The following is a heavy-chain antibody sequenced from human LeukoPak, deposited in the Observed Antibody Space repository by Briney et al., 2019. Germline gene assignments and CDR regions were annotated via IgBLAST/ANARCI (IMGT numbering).Heavy chain of an antibody. CDR3: AREDPGVVAFDL. CDR2: TYYRSKWYD. Sequence: QTLSLTCAISGDSVSSNTAAWTWIRQSPSRGLEWLGRTYYRSKWYDDYAVSVKSRIIINPDTSKNQFSLQLNSVTPDDTAVYYCAREDPGVVAFDLWGQGTLVTVSS. J-gene: IGHJ4*02. CDR1: GDSVSSNTAA. D-gene: IGHD2-21*01. V-gene: IGHV6-1*01.